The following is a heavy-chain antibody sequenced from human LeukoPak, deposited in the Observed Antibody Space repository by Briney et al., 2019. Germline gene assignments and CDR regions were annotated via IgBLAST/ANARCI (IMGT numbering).Heavy chain of an antibody. CDR3: ARHVGFITMVRGVINNNWFDP. CDR2: INRSAST. V-gene: IGHV4-34*01. D-gene: IGHD3-10*01. CDR1: GGSSTNYF. Sequence: PSETLSLTCVLYGGSSTNYFWSWIRQPPGKGLEWIGEINRSASTNYNPSLKSRVTISVDTSKKQFSLKLSSVTAADTAVYYCARHVGFITMVRGVINNNWFDPWGQGTLVTVSS. J-gene: IGHJ5*02.